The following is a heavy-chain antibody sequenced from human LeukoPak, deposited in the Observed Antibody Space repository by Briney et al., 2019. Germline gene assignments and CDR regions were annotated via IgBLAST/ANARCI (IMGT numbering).Heavy chain of an antibody. V-gene: IGHV3-30-3*02. Sequence: GRSPRLSCAASGFTFSSYAMHWVRQAPGKGLEWVAVISYDGSNKYYADSVKGRFTISRDNSKNTLYLQMNSLIPEDTAVYYCAKTHSTSWGYFDYWGKGTLVTVSS. D-gene: IGHD2-2*01. CDR1: GFTFSSYA. CDR2: ISYDGSNK. CDR3: AKTHSTSWGYFDY. J-gene: IGHJ4*02.